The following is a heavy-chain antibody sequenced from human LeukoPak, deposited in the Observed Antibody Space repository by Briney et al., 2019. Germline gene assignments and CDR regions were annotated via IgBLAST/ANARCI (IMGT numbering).Heavy chain of an antibody. CDR3: AKHYCSGGSCYYVEIYYYYMDV. J-gene: IGHJ6*03. D-gene: IGHD2-15*01. CDR1: GFTFSSYA. CDR2: ISGSGGST. V-gene: IGHV3-23*01. Sequence: GGSLRLACAASGFTFSSYAMSWVRQAPGKGLEWVSAISGSGGSTYYADSVKGRFTISRDNSKNTLYLQMNSLRAEDTAVYYCAKHYCSGGSCYYVEIYYYYMDVWGKGTTVTVSS.